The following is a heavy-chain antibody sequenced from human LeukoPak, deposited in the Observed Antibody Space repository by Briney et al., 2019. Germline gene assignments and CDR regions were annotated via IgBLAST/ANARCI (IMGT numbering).Heavy chain of an antibody. CDR1: GFTFSSYS. CDR2: VSSSSSYI. Sequence: GGSLRLSCAASGFTFSSYSMNWVRQAPGKGLEWVSSVSSSSSYIYYADSVKGRFTISRDNAKNSLYLQMNSLRAEDTAVYYCARAKVATMTYFDYWGQGTLVTVSS. V-gene: IGHV3-21*01. D-gene: IGHD5-12*01. J-gene: IGHJ4*02. CDR3: ARAKVATMTYFDY.